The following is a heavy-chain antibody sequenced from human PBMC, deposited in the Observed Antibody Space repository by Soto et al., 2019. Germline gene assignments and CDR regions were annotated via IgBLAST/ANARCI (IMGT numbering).Heavy chain of an antibody. CDR1: GGTFSSYA. J-gene: IGHJ6*02. Sequence: SVKVSCKASGGTFSSYAISWLRQAPGQGLEWMGGIIPIFGTANYAQKFQGRVTITADESTSTAYMELSSLRSEDTAVYYCAREALDVVVPAAISPTRYYYYYGMDVWGQGTTVTVSS. CDR2: IIPIFGTA. V-gene: IGHV1-69*13. CDR3: AREALDVVVPAAISPTRYYYYYGMDV. D-gene: IGHD2-2*01.